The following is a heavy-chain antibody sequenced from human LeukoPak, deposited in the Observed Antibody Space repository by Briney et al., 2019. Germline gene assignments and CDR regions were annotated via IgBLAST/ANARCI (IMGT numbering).Heavy chain of an antibody. CDR3: ARVNGGGHYYYYGMDV. D-gene: IGHD2-21*01. CDR1: GGSISSYY. Sequence: SETLSLTCTVSGGSISSYYWSWIRQPAGKGLEWIGRIYTSGSTNYNPSLKSRVTISVDTSKNQFSLKLSSVTAADTAVYYCARVNGGGHYYYYGMDVWGQGTTVTVSS. J-gene: IGHJ6*02. V-gene: IGHV4-4*07. CDR2: IYTSGST.